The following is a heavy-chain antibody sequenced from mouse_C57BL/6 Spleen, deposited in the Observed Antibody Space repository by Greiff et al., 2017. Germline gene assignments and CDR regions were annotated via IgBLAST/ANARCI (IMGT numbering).Heavy chain of an antibody. CDR2: IDPSDSYT. CDR3: ARALDTTVVARYYFGY. Sequence: QVQLQQPGAELVKPGASVKLSCKASGYTFTSYWMQWVKQRPGQGLEWIGEIDPSDSYTNYNQKFKGKATLTVDTSSSTAYMQLSSLTSEDSAVYYCARALDTTVVARYYFGYWGQGTTLTVSS. D-gene: IGHD1-1*01. J-gene: IGHJ2*01. V-gene: IGHV1-50*01. CDR1: GYTFTSYW.